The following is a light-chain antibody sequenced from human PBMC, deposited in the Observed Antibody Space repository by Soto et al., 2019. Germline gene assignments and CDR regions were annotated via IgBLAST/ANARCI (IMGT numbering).Light chain of an antibody. V-gene: IGLV7-46*01. J-gene: IGLJ1*01. CDR3: LLSYNGSSV. Sequence: QAVVTQEPSLTVSPGGTVTLTCGSSTGAVTNGHYPYWFQQKPGQAPRTLIYDTTNRHSWTPARFSGSLLGGKAALTLSGAQPEDEAEYYCLLSYNGSSVFGTGTKVTVL. CDR1: TGAVTNGHY. CDR2: DTT.